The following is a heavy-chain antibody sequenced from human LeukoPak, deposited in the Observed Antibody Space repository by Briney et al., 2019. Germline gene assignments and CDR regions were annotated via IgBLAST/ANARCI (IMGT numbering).Heavy chain of an antibody. CDR2: IYPGDSDT. V-gene: IGHV5-51*01. CDR1: GYSFTSYW. Sequence: GESLKISCKGSGYSFTSYWIGWVRQMPGKGLEWMGIIYPGDSDTGYSPSFQGQVTISADKSISTAYLQWSSLKASDTAMYYCARLTELLNPSDGMDVWGQGTTVTVSS. CDR3: ARLTELLNPSDGMDV. D-gene: IGHD1-26*01. J-gene: IGHJ6*02.